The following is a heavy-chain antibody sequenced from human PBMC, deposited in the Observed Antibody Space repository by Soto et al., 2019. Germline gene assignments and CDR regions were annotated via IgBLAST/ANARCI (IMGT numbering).Heavy chain of an antibody. V-gene: IGHV1-8*01. D-gene: IGHD2-2*02. CDR3: ARRPCSTSCYTAYSSSWYDWFDP. CDR1: GYTFTSYD. J-gene: IGHJ5*02. Sequence: ASVKVSCKASGYTFTSYDINWVRQATGQGLEWMGWMNPNSGNTGYAQKFQGRVTMTRNTFISTAYMELSSLRSEDTAVYYCARRPCSTSCYTAYSSSWYDWFDPWGQRTLVTVSS. CDR2: MNPNSGNT.